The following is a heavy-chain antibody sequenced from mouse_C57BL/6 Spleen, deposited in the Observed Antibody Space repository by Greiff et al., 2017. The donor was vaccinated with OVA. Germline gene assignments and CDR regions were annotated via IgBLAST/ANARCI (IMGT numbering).Heavy chain of an antibody. CDR1: GYTFTSYW. Sequence: QVQLQQPGAELVKPGASVKMSCKASGYTFTSYWITWVKQRPGQGLEWIGDIYPGSGSTNYNEKFKSKATLTVDTSSSTAYMQLSSLTSEDSAVYYCAREGHDYEGWFAYWGQGTLVTVSA. J-gene: IGHJ3*01. CDR2: IYPGSGST. D-gene: IGHD2-4*01. V-gene: IGHV1-55*01. CDR3: AREGHDYEGWFAY.